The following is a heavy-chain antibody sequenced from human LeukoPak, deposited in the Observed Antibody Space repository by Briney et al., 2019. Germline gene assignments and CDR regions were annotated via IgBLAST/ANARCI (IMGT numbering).Heavy chain of an antibody. Sequence: SSETLSLTCAVYGGSFSGYYWSWIRQPPGKGLEWIGEINHSGSTNYNPSLKSRVTISVDTSKNQFSLKLSSVTAADTAVYYCARHKGYSYGLRDYYYYGMDVWGQGTTVTVSS. V-gene: IGHV4-34*01. J-gene: IGHJ6*02. CDR3: ARHKGYSYGLRDYYYYGMDV. CDR1: GGSFSGYY. CDR2: INHSGST. D-gene: IGHD5-18*01.